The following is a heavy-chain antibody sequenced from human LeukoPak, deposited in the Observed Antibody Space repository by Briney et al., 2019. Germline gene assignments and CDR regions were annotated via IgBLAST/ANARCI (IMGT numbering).Heavy chain of an antibody. CDR2: IIPIFGTA. CDR1: GGTFSSYA. D-gene: IGHD5-18*01. J-gene: IGHJ5*02. Sequence: ASVKVSCKASGGTFSSYAINWVRQAPGQGLEWMGEIIPIFGTANYAQKFQGRVTITTDESTSTAYMELSSLRSEDTAVYYCARGGAYSYGTNWFDPWGQGTLVTVSS. CDR3: ARGGAYSYGTNWFDP. V-gene: IGHV1-69*05.